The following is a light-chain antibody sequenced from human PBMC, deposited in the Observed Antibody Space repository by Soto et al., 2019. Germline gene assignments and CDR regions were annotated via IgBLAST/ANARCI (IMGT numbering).Light chain of an antibody. CDR2: DVS. Sequence: EIVMTQSPGTLSVSPGERATLSCRAGQGVTTNFAWYQQKPGQSPRLLIYDVSIRATGVPARFSGSGSDTDFTLTISGLQSEDSAVYFCQQYNNWPFSFGQGTQLEIK. CDR3: QQYNNWPFS. J-gene: IGKJ5*01. V-gene: IGKV3-15*01. CDR1: QGVTTN.